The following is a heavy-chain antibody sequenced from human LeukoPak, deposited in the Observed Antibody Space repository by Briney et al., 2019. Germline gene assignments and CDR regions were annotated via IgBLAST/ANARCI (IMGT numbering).Heavy chain of an antibody. Sequence: GGSLRLSCAASGFTFSSYSMKWVRQAPGEGLEWVSSISSSSSYIYYADSVKGRLTISRDNAKNSLYLQMNSLRAEDTAVYYCARDDYYGSGSSWSDYYMDVWGKGTTVTISS. D-gene: IGHD3-10*01. CDR2: ISSSSSYI. J-gene: IGHJ6*03. CDR3: ARDDYYGSGSSWSDYYMDV. CDR1: GFTFSSYS. V-gene: IGHV3-21*06.